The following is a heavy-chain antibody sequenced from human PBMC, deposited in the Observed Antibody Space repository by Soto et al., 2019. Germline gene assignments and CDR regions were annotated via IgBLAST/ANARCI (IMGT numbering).Heavy chain of an antibody. Sequence: SLRLSCAASGFTFDDYAMHWVRQAPGKGLEWVSGISWNSGSIGYADSVKGRFTISRDNAKNSLYLQMNSLRAEDTALYYCAARGYLDAFDIWGQGTMVTVSS. D-gene: IGHD3-16*02. CDR2: ISWNSGSI. V-gene: IGHV3-9*01. J-gene: IGHJ3*02. CDR3: AARGYLDAFDI. CDR1: GFTFDDYA.